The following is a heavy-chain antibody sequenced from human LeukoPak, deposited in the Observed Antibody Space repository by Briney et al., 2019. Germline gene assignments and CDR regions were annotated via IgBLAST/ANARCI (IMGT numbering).Heavy chain of an antibody. D-gene: IGHD5-12*01. CDR2: INPSGGST. J-gene: IGHJ4*02. Sequence: ASVKVSCKASGYTFTSYYMHWVRQAPGQGLEWMGIINPSGGSTSYAQKFQGRVTMTRDTSTSTVYMELSSLRSEDTAVYYRRVATIPHHFDYWGQGTLVTVSS. V-gene: IGHV1-46*01. CDR3: RVATIPHHFDY. CDR1: GYTFTSYY.